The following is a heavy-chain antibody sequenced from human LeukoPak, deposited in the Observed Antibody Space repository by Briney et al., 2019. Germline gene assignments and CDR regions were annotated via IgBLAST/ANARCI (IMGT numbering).Heavy chain of an antibody. CDR3: ARDLVPAAEYYYSYGMDV. CDR2: ISYDGSNK. J-gene: IGHJ6*04. D-gene: IGHD6-13*01. V-gene: IGHV3-30*04. Sequence: PGRSLRLSCAASGFTFSSYAMHWVCQAPGKGLEWVAVISYDGSNKYYADSVKGRFTISRDNYKNTLYLQMNSLKAEDTAVYYCARDLVPAAEYYYSYGMDVWGKGTTVTVSS. CDR1: GFTFSSYA.